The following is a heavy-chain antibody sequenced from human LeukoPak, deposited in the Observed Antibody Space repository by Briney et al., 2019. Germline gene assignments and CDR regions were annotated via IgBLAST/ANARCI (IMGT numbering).Heavy chain of an antibody. J-gene: IGHJ4*02. Sequence: SETLSLTCAVYGGSFSGYYWSWIRQPPGKGLEWIGEINHRGSTNYKPSLKSRVTISVDTSKNQFSLKLSSVTAADTAVYYCAXXXXXXXAVADYYFDYWGQGTLVTVSS. CDR1: GGSFSGYY. CDR2: INHRGST. CDR3: AXXXXXXXAVADYYFDY. D-gene: IGHD6-19*01. V-gene: IGHV4-34*01.